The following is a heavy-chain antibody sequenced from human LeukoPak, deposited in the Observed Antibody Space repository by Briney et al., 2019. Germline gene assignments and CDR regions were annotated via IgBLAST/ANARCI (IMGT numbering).Heavy chain of an antibody. CDR1: GYTFTSYY. J-gene: IGHJ4*02. D-gene: IGHD1-26*01. Sequence: ASVKVSCKASGYTFTSYYMHWVRQAPGQGLEWMGGIIPIFGTANYAQKFQGRVTITADESTSTAYMELSSLRSEDTAVYYCARGSGSYFPDYWGQGTLVTVSS. V-gene: IGHV1-69*13. CDR2: IIPIFGTA. CDR3: ARGSGSYFPDY.